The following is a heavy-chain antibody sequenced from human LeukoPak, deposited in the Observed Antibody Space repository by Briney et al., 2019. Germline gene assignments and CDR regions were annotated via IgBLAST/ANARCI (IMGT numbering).Heavy chain of an antibody. CDR2: IYYSGST. CDR3: ARSYYDSSGYHFDY. V-gene: IGHV4-59*08. CDR1: GGSISSYY. D-gene: IGHD3-22*01. Sequence: PSETLSLTCTVSGGSISSYYWSWIRQPPGKGLEWMGYIYYSGSTNYNPSRKSRVTTSVDTSTNQFSLKLSSVTAADTAVYYCARSYYDSSGYHFDYWGQGTLVTVSS. J-gene: IGHJ4*02.